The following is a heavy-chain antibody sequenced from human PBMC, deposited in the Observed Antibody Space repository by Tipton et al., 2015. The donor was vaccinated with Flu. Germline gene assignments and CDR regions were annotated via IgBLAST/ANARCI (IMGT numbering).Heavy chain of an antibody. CDR1: GGSISSYY. V-gene: IGHV4-4*07. D-gene: IGHD3-22*01. Sequence: LSCTVSGGSISSYYWSWIRQPAGKGLEWIGRIYTSGSTNYNPSLKSRVTMSVDTSKNQFSLKLSSVTAADTAVYYCARDFSHYYDSIGNDYWGQGTLVTVSS. J-gene: IGHJ4*02. CDR3: ARDFSHYYDSIGNDY. CDR2: IYTSGST.